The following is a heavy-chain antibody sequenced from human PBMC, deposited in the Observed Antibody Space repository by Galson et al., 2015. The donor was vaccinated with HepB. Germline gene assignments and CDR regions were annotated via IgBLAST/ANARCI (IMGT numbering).Heavy chain of an antibody. D-gene: IGHD3-16*02. CDR3: AATHWGSYRRHYYYYGMDV. CDR1: GFTFTSSA. J-gene: IGHJ6*02. CDR2: IVVGSGNT. V-gene: IGHV1-58*01. Sequence: SVKVSCKASGFTFTSSAVQWVRQARGQRLEWIGWIVVGSGNTNYAQKFQERVTITRDMSTSTAYMELSSLRSEDTAVYYCAATHWGSYRRHYYYYGMDVWGQGTTVTVSS.